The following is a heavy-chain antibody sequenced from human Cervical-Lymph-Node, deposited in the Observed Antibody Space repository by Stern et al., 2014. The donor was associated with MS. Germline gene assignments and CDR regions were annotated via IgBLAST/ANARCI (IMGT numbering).Heavy chain of an antibody. J-gene: IGHJ4*02. CDR3: AREGRRHNEYHYDY. D-gene: IGHD6-6*01. CDR2: INPNPGGA. CDR1: GYTFTDYY. Sequence: QLVESGAEVKKPGASVKVSCKTSGYTFTDYYPHWVRQAHGQGLEWMGRINPNPGGATYATKFQGRVTMTRATSISPAYSELRSLRSDDTDIYYCAREGRRHNEYHYDYWGQGTLVTVSS. V-gene: IGHV1-2*02.